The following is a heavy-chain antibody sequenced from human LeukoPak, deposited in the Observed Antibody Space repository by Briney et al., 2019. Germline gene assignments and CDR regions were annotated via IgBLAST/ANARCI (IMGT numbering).Heavy chain of an antibody. CDR2: IYYSGST. D-gene: IGHD1-14*01. J-gene: IGHJ5*02. Sequence: SETLSLTCTVSGGSISSGDYYWSWIRQPPGKGLEWIGYIYYSGSTYYNPSLKSRVTISVDTSKNQFSLKPSSVTAADTAVYYCARAGVFAWFDPWGQGTLVTVSS. V-gene: IGHV4-30-4*08. CDR1: GGSISSGDYY. CDR3: ARAGVFAWFDP.